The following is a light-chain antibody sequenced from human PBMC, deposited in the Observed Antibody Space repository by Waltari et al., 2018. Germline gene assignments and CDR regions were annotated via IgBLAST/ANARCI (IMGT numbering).Light chain of an antibody. CDR3: QVYKRGGDHDYV. Sequence: SYVLTQPPSVSVAPGKTATLTCGGNIGGKIVHWYQRKAGQAPVLVVYDDSDRPSGIPERFSGSTSGSMATLTISGVEAGDEADYFCQVYKRGGDHDYVFGTGTKVTVL. CDR1: IGGKI. CDR2: DDS. J-gene: IGLJ1*01. V-gene: IGLV3-21*03.